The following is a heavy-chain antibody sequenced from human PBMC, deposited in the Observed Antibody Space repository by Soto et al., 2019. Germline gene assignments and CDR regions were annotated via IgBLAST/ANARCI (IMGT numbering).Heavy chain of an antibody. CDR3: ATLVVVAATGSEYFQH. D-gene: IGHD2-15*01. Sequence: QVQLVQSGDEVKKPGASVKVSCKASGYTFTSYGISWVRQAPGQGLEWMGWISAYNGNTNYAQKLQGRVTMTTDTSTSTACMELRSLRSDDTAVYYCATLVVVAATGSEYFQHWGQGTLVSVSS. V-gene: IGHV1-18*01. CDR1: GYTFTSYG. J-gene: IGHJ1*01. CDR2: ISAYNGNT.